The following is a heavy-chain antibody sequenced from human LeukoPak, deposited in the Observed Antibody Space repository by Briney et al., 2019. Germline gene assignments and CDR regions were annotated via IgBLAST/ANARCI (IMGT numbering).Heavy chain of an antibody. CDR2: INGGGVNT. Sequence: PGGSLRLSCAASGFTFSSYAMSWVRQAAGKGLEWVSTINGGGVNTHYADSVGGRFTISRDNSKNTLFLQMNSLRAEDTAVYYCAKDLYSNYGPADYWGQGNLVTVSS. CDR1: GFTFSSYA. V-gene: IGHV3-23*01. CDR3: AKDLYSNYGPADY. D-gene: IGHD4-11*01. J-gene: IGHJ4*02.